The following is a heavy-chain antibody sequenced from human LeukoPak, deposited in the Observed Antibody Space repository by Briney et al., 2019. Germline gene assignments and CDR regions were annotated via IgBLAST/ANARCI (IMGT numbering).Heavy chain of an antibody. CDR1: GFTFSSYG. D-gene: IGHD2-2*01. CDR2: IRYDGSNK. J-gene: IGHJ6*03. Sequence: PGGSLRLSCAASGFTFSSYGMHWVRQAPGKGLEWGAFIRYDGSNKYYADSVKGRFTISRDNSKNTLYLQMNSLRAEDTAVYYCAKDGVVVVPAASPYYYYMDVWGKGTTVTVS. CDR3: AKDGVVVVPAASPYYYYMDV. V-gene: IGHV3-30*02.